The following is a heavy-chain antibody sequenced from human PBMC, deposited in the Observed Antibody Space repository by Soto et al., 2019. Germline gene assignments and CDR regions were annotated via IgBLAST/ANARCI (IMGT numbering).Heavy chain of an antibody. J-gene: IGHJ4*02. CDR1: GFTFSSHA. Sequence: PGGSLRLSCAASGFTFSSHAMRWVRHAPGKGLEWVSAISGSGGSTYYADSVKGRFTISRDNSKNTLYLQMNSLRAEDTAVYYCAKEKEPRYGGLDYWGQGTLVTVSS. D-gene: IGHD3-9*01. CDR3: AKEKEPRYGGLDY. V-gene: IGHV3-23*01. CDR2: ISGSGGST.